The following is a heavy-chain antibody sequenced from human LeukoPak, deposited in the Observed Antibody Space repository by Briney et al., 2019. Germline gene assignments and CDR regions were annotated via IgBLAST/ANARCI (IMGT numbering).Heavy chain of an antibody. CDR3: IAHFPYFYGFDV. D-gene: IGHD3-3*02. J-gene: IGHJ6*04. V-gene: IGHV3-15*01. CDR2: IKSEGEGATT. CDR1: GFTNCTAW. Sequence: GGSLRLSCVSSGFTNCTAWMSWVRQAPGKGLEWLGHIKSEGEGATTDYAAPAKGRFAISRDDSKNMIYLQMSSLKIDDTAIYYCIAHFPYFYGFDVWGKGTTVTVSS.